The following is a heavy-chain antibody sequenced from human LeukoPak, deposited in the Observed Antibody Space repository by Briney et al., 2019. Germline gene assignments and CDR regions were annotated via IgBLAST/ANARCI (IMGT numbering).Heavy chain of an antibody. CDR2: IKSKRDGGAI. Sequence: GGSLRLSCEASGFTFTNAWMIWVRQAPGKGPEWVGRIKSKRDGGAIDYAAPVKGRFTISRDNSKNTLYLQMNSLRAEDTAVYYCARDRELLWFGESYGPPDYWGQGTLVTVSS. CDR3: ARDRELLWFGESYGPPDY. V-gene: IGHV3-15*01. D-gene: IGHD3-10*01. CDR1: GFTFTNAW. J-gene: IGHJ4*02.